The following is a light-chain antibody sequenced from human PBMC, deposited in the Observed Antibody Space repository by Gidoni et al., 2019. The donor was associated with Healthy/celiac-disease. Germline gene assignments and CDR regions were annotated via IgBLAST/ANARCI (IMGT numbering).Light chain of an antibody. Sequence: DVQMTQSPSTLSASVGDRVTITCRASQSISRWLAWYPQKPGKAPKVLIYDASSLESGVPSRFSGSGSGTEFTLTISSLQPDDFATYYCQQYNSYPLTFGGGTKVEIK. CDR2: DAS. V-gene: IGKV1-5*01. CDR1: QSISRW. J-gene: IGKJ4*01. CDR3: QQYNSYPLT.